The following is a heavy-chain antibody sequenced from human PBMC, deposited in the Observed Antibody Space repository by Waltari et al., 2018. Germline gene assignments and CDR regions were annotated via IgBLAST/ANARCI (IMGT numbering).Heavy chain of an antibody. CDR3: ARGGRGSSWGIDY. J-gene: IGHJ4*02. D-gene: IGHD6-13*01. V-gene: IGHV3-13*01. CDR2: IGTAGET. CDR1: GVSFSTFD. Sequence: EVQLVESGGGLVRPGGYLRLSCVASGVSFSTFDMHWVRQGTGKGLEWVSIIGTAGETFYAESVKGRFTMSRENATNSLYLQMNSLRAGDTALYFCARGGRGSSWGIDYWGQGTLVTVSS.